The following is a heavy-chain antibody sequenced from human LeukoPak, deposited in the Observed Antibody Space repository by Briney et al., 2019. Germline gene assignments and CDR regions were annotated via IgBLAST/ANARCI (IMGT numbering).Heavy chain of an antibody. V-gene: IGHV4-61*03. CDR2: IYYTGST. J-gene: IGHJ4*02. D-gene: IGHD3-10*01. Sequence: SETLSLTCAVSGGSVSNGNYYWSWLRQPPGKALEWIGYIYYTGSTYYNPSLEGRVTISVDTSKNHFSVKLSSVTAADTAVYYCARSQNYYGSGDYWSQGTLVTVSS. CDR3: ARSQNYYGSGDY. CDR1: GGSVSNGNYY.